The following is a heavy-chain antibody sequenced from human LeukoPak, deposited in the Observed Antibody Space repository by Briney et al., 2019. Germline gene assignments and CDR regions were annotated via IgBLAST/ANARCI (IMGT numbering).Heavy chain of an antibody. J-gene: IGHJ4*02. CDR3: ARGAPSDSSGYRGPSFDY. D-gene: IGHD3-22*01. Sequence: PSETLSLTCTVSGGSISTYYWTWIRQPPGKGLEWIGYIYYSGSANYNPSLQSRVTISVDMSKNQFSLKLTPVTAADTAVYYWARGAPSDSSGYRGPSFDYWGQGTLVTVSS. CDR2: IYYSGSA. CDR1: GGSISTYY. V-gene: IGHV4-59*01.